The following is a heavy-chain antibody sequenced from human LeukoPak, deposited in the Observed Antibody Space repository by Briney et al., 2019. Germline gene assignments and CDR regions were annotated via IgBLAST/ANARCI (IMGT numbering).Heavy chain of an antibody. CDR1: GFTVSTSY. CDR2: LYADGTT. V-gene: IGHV3-53*01. D-gene: IGHD1-14*01. CDR3: ARDKVAEDYYYYYGMDV. J-gene: IGHJ6*02. Sequence: PGGSLRLSCAVSGFTVSTSYMSWVRQAPGRGLEWVSVLYADGTTYYADSVRGRFTVSSDNSANTLYLQMNSLRAEDTAVYYCARDKVAEDYYYYYGMDVWGQGTTVTVSS.